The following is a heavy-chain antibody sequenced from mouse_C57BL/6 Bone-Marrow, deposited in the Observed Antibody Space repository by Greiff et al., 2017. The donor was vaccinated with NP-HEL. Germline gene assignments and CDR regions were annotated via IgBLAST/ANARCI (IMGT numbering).Heavy chain of an antibody. V-gene: IGHV3-6*01. CDR3: ARFGYYYFDY. CDR1: GYSITSGYY. J-gene: IGHJ2*01. Sequence: EVQLVESGPGLVKPSQSLSLTCSVTGYSITSGYYWNWIRQFPGNKLEWMGYISYDGSNNYNPSLKNRISITRDTSKNQFFLKLNSVTTEDTATYYCARFGYYYFDYWGQGTTLTVSS. CDR2: ISYDGSN. D-gene: IGHD2-2*01.